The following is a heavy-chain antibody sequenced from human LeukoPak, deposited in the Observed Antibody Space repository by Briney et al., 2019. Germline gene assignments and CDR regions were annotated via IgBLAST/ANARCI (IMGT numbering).Heavy chain of an antibody. CDR3: ARDGIAAAEEGFDP. D-gene: IGHD6-13*01. V-gene: IGHV4-59*02. Sequence: SETLSLTCTVSGGSVTDYYWSWIRQPPGKGLEWIGYIYYSGSTNYNPSLKSRVTISVDTSKNQFSLKLSSVTAADTAVYYCARDGIAAAEEGFDPWGQGTLVTVSS. J-gene: IGHJ5*02. CDR2: IYYSGST. CDR1: GGSVTDYY.